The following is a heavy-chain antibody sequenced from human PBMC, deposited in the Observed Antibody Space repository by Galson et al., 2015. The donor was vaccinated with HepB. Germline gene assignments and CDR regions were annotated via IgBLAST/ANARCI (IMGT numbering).Heavy chain of an antibody. V-gene: IGHV4-61*03. D-gene: IGHD4-23*01. CDR2: KYASGGN. J-gene: IGHJ6*02. Sequence: SETLSLTCTVSGGSVSSGGYYCSWVPQPPGEGLGWVGGKYASGGNPHHAPPQRRGPLSIKMFHKHRYLEVTSVTAADTAVYYCATSELRPGGYYYYGMDVWGQGTTVTV. CDR3: ATSELRPGGYYYYGMDV. CDR1: GGSVSSGGYY.